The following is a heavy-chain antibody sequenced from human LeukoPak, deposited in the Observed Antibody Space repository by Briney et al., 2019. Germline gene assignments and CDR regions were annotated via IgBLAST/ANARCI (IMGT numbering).Heavy chain of an antibody. CDR1: GFTFDDYA. J-gene: IGHJ4*02. V-gene: IGHV3-9*01. CDR2: ISWNSGSI. CDR3: AKVAEWLLGY. D-gene: IGHD3-3*01. Sequence: GRSLRLSCAASGFTFDDYAMHWVRQAPGKGLEWVSGISWNSGSIGYADSVKGRFTISRDNSKNTLYLQMNSLRAEDTAVYYCAKVAEWLLGYWGQGTLVTVSS.